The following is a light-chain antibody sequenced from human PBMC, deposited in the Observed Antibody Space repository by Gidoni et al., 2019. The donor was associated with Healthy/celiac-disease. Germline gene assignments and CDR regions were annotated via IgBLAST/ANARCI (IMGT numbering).Light chain of an antibody. CDR3: QQSYSTPSS. CDR2: AAS. V-gene: IGKV1-39*01. Sequence: DIQMTQSPSSLSASVGDRVCITCRASQSISSYLNWYQQKPGKAPKLLIYAASSLQSGVPSRCTGSGSGTDFTLTISSLQPEDFATYYCQQSYSTPSSFGQGTKLEIK. CDR1: QSISSY. J-gene: IGKJ2*04.